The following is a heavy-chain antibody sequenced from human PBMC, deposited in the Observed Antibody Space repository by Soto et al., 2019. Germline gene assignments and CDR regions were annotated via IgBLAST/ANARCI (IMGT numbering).Heavy chain of an antibody. CDR3: AKDTVAAADSYGMDV. CDR2: ISWNSGSI. D-gene: IGHD6-13*01. J-gene: IGHJ6*02. CDR1: GFTFDDYA. V-gene: IGHV3-9*01. Sequence: EVQLVESGGGLVQPGRSLRLSCAASGFTFDDYAMHWVRQAPGKGLEWVSGISWNSGSIGYADSVKGRLTISRDNAKNSLYLQMNSLRAEDTALYYCAKDTVAAADSYGMDVWGQGTTVTVSS.